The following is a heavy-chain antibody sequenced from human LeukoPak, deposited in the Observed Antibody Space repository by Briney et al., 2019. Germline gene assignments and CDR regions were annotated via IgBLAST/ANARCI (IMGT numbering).Heavy chain of an antibody. V-gene: IGHV1-18*01. Sequence: GASVKVSCKASGYTFTSYGISWVRQAPGQGLEWMGWISAYNGNTNYAQKLQGRVTMTTDTSTSTAYMELRSLRSDDTAVYYCARGSLYVDTAMVLDYWGQGTLVTVSS. CDR3: ARGSLYVDTAMVLDY. CDR2: ISAYNGNT. CDR1: GYTFTSYG. J-gene: IGHJ4*02. D-gene: IGHD5-18*01.